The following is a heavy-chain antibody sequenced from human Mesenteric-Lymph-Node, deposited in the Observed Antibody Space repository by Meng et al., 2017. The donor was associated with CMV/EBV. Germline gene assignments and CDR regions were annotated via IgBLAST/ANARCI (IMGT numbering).Heavy chain of an antibody. Sequence: GESLKTSCAASGFTFSSYWMTWVRQAPGKGLEWVANINQDGSGRFYVDSVKSRFTISRDNAKNSLYLQMNSLRAEDTAVYYCVVLDYHSDYWGQGRLVTVSS. V-gene: IGHV3-7*01. CDR3: VVLDYHSDY. CDR1: GFTFSSYW. CDR2: INQDGSGR. J-gene: IGHJ4*02. D-gene: IGHD3-22*01.